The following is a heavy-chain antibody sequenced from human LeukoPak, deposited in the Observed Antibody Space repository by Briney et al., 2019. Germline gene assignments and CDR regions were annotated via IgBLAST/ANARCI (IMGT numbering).Heavy chain of an antibody. Sequence: GGSLRLACGASGFIFRSYGMHWVRQAPGKGLEWVACIYPDGNNKDYADSVKGRFIISRDNSKNTLFLQMNSLRPEDTAVYYCAKDWSGDYNWSDPWGQGTLVIVSS. J-gene: IGHJ5*02. V-gene: IGHV3-30*02. CDR2: IYPDGNNK. CDR1: GFIFRSYG. D-gene: IGHD3-3*01. CDR3: AKDWSGDYNWSDP.